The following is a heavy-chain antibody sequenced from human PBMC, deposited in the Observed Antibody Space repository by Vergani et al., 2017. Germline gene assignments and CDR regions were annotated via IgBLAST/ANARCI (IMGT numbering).Heavy chain of an antibody. Sequence: QVQLQESGPVLVKPSETLSLTCTVSGGSISSYYWSWIRQPPGKGLEWIGYIYYSGSTNYNPSLKSRVTISVDTSKNQFSLKLSSVTAADTAVYYCARAYCSSTSCYKVEGWFDPWGQGTLVNVSS. CDR3: ARAYCSSTSCYKVEGWFDP. J-gene: IGHJ5*02. V-gene: IGHV4-59*01. CDR1: GGSISSYY. CDR2: IYYSGST. D-gene: IGHD2-2*02.